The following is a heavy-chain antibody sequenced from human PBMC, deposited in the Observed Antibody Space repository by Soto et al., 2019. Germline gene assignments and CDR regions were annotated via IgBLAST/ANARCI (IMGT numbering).Heavy chain of an antibody. J-gene: IGHJ6*02. Sequence: QVQLVQSGAEVKKPGASVKVSCKASGYTFTSYGISWVRQAPGQGLEWMGWISAYNGNTNYAQKLQGRVTMTTDTSTSTAYLELRSLRSDDTAVYYCASFSIAATDPYGMDVWGQGTTVTVSS. CDR1: GYTFTSYG. V-gene: IGHV1-18*01. CDR2: ISAYNGNT. D-gene: IGHD6-13*01. CDR3: ASFSIAATDPYGMDV.